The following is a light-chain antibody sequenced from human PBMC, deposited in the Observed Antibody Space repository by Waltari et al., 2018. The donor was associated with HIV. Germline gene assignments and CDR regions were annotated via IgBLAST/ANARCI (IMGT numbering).Light chain of an antibody. CDR1: NIGSKS. J-gene: IGLJ2*01. V-gene: IGLV3-21*04. CDR3: QVWDTATAHVI. CDR2: YDS. Sequence: SYVVTQPPSVSVAPGQTARISCGGDNIGSKSVHWYQQRPGQAPVLVIYYDSDRPSGIPERFSSSSSGNTDTLTISRVEAGDEADYFCQVWDTATAHVIFGGGTKLIVL.